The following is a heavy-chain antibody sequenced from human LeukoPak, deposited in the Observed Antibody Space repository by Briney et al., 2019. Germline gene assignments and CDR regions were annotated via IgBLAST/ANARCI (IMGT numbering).Heavy chain of an antibody. CDR3: ARAHL. J-gene: IGHJ2*01. V-gene: IGHV4-61*02. CDR2: IFTSGST. Sequence: TLPLTWTGSGVSISSGRYYWSWIRQPAGKGLEWIGRIFTSGSTNYNPSLKSRVTISVDTSKNQFSLKLSSVTAADTAVYYCARAHLWGRGTLVTVSS. CDR1: GVSISSGRYY.